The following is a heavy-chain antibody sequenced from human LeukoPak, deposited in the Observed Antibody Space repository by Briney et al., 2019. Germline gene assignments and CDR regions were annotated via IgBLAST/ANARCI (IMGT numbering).Heavy chain of an antibody. Sequence: SETLSLTCTVSGGSISSYYWSWIRQPPGKGLEWIGYIYYSGSTNYNPSLKSRVTISVDTSKNQFSLKLSSVTAADTAVYYCARDSGVRGYCSGGSCYSAVSPYYYYYMDVWGKGTTVTISS. D-gene: IGHD2-15*01. V-gene: IGHV4-59*01. CDR2: IYYSGST. CDR1: GGSISSYY. CDR3: ARDSGVRGYCSGGSCYSAVSPYYYYYMDV. J-gene: IGHJ6*03.